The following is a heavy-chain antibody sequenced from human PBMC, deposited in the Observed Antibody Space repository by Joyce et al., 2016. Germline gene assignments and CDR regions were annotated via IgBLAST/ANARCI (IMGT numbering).Heavy chain of an antibody. D-gene: IGHD4-23*01. Sequence: QVQLVESGGGVVQPGRSLRLSCAASGFGFSSCGLHWVRQAPGKGLEWVAVISFHGINTYYADTVKGRFTISRDNSKNTLYLQMNSLRPEDTAVYYCAKDPSYGGYYFDYWGQGSLVTVSS. J-gene: IGHJ4*02. CDR1: GFGFSSCG. CDR3: AKDPSYGGYYFDY. V-gene: IGHV3-30*18. CDR2: ISFHGINT.